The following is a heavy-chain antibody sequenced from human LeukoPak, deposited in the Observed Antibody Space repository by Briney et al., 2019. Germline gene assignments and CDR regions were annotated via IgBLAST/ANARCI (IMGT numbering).Heavy chain of an antibody. V-gene: IGHV3-7*03. CDR1: GFMFSSNW. Sequence: GGPLRLSCAASGFMFSSNWMSWVRLAPGKGLEWVANIKEDGTETYYVDSVKGRFTISRDNAKNSLYLQMNSLRVGDTAVYYCAKEGRSLQTYWGQGTLVTVSS. CDR2: IKEDGTET. D-gene: IGHD5-24*01. J-gene: IGHJ4*02. CDR3: AKEGRSLQTY.